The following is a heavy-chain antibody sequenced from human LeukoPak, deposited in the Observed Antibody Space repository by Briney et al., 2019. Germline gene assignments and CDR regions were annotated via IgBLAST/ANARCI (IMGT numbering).Heavy chain of an antibody. CDR2: INHSGST. V-gene: IGHV4-34*01. J-gene: IGHJ4*02. CDR3: ARQRGLSSSWYRRFDY. Sequence: GSLRLSCAASGFTFSSYWMSWVRQPPGKGLEWIGEINHSGSTNYNPSLKSRVTISVDTSKNQFSLKLSSVTAADTAVYYCARQRGLSSSWYRRFDYWGQGTLVTVSS. CDR1: GFTFSSYW. D-gene: IGHD6-13*01.